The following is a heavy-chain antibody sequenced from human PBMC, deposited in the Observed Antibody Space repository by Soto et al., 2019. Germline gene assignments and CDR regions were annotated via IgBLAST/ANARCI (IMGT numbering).Heavy chain of an antibody. Sequence: GASVKVSCKASGYTFTGYYMHWVRQAPGQGLEWMGWINPNSGGTNYAQKFQGWVTMTRDTSISTAYMELSRLRSDDTAVYYCAREVWQQLGNDAFDIWGQGTMVTVSS. V-gene: IGHV1-2*04. J-gene: IGHJ3*02. CDR1: GYTFTGYY. CDR2: INPNSGGT. CDR3: AREVWQQLGNDAFDI. D-gene: IGHD6-13*01.